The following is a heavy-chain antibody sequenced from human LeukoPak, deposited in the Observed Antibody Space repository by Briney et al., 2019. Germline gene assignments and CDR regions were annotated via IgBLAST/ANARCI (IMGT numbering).Heavy chain of an antibody. CDR3: ARHFGTGDNFDY. J-gene: IGHJ4*02. Sequence: ASVKVSCTASGYTFTNNDIHWVRQATGQGLEWMGWMHPNSDDTGYAQKFQGRVTMTRNTSISTAYMELSSLRPEDTAVYYCARHFGTGDNFDYWGQGTLLIVSS. CDR1: GYTFTNND. CDR2: MHPNSDDT. V-gene: IGHV1-8*01. D-gene: IGHD1-1*01.